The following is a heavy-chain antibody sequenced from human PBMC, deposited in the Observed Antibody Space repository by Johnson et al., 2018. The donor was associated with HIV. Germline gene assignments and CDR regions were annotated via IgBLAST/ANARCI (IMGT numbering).Heavy chain of an antibody. V-gene: IGHV3-30*02. CDR2: IRYDGSNK. CDR3: TTGSLVANDAFDI. Sequence: VQLVESGGGVVQPGRSLRLSCAASGFTFSSYGMHWVRQAPGKGLEWVAFIRYDGSNKYYADSVKGRFTISRDNSKNTLYLQMNSLKTEDTAVYYCTTGSLVANDAFDIWGRGTMVTVSS. J-gene: IGHJ3*02. D-gene: IGHD5-12*01. CDR1: GFTFSSYG.